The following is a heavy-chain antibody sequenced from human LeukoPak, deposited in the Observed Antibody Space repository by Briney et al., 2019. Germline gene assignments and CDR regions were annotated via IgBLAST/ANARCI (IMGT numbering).Heavy chain of an antibody. D-gene: IGHD5-24*01. CDR1: GFTFTSRW. V-gene: IGHV3-7*01. J-gene: IGHJ6*02. Sequence: GGSLRLSCAASGFTFTSRWMAWVRQVPGKGLEWLANIRQDGTEKFYVDSVKGRFTISRDNAKESLYLEMNSLRVEDTATYYCARGRLQLKYTGLDAWGQGTTVTVSS. CDR3: ARGRLQLKYTGLDA. CDR2: IRQDGTEK.